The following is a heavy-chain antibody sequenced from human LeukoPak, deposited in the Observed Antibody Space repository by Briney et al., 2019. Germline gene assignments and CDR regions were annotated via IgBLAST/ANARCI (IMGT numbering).Heavy chain of an antibody. J-gene: IGHJ2*01. CDR2: INHSGST. V-gene: IGHV4-34*01. CDR3: ARGAGYCSGGSCYSPRSHWYFDL. D-gene: IGHD2-15*01. CDR1: GFTFSSYS. Sequence: PGGSLRLSCAASGFTFSSYSMNWVRQPPGKGLEWIGEINHSGSTNYNPSLKSRVTISVDTSKNQFSLKLSSVTAADTAVYYCARGAGYCSGGSCYSPRSHWYFDLWGRGTLVTVSS.